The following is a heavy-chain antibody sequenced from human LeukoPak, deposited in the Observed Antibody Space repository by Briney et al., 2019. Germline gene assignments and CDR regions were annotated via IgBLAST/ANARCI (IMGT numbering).Heavy chain of an antibody. J-gene: IGHJ4*02. CDR2: ISSSGSTI. Sequence: GGSLRLSCAASGFTFSSYEMNWVRQAPEKGLEWVSYISSSGSTIYYADSVKGRFTISRDNAKNSLYLQMNSLRAEDTAVYYCARDGDYDILTGDLYYFDYWGQGTLVTVSS. CDR1: GFTFSSYE. V-gene: IGHV3-48*03. CDR3: ARDGDYDILTGDLYYFDY. D-gene: IGHD3-9*01.